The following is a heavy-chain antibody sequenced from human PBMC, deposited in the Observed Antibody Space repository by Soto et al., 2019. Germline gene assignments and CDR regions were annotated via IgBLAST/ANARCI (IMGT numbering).Heavy chain of an antibody. CDR1: GYTFSNYD. V-gene: IGHV1-8*01. J-gene: IGHJ4*02. CDR2: VNPNNGDT. Sequence: QVQLVQSGAELKKPGASVKVSCKASGYTFSNYDMNWVRQATGQGPEWIGWVNPNNGDTGYAQKFQARVTLTTDISTTTAYMELPSLRSEDTAIYYCAKVSRKGSAIDFDYWGQGTVITVSS. D-gene: IGHD3-10*01. CDR3: AKVSRKGSAIDFDY.